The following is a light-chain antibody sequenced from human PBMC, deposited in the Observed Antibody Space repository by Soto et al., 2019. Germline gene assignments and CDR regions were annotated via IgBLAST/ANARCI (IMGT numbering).Light chain of an antibody. CDR2: AAS. J-gene: IGKJ1*01. Sequence: AIQMTQSPSSLSACVAQRLDITCRASQGIRNDLGWYQQKPGKAPKLLIYAASSLQSGVPSRFSGSGSGTDFTLTISSLQTEDFATYYCLQDYNYPHTFGKGTKVDIK. CDR3: LQDYNYPHT. CDR1: QGIRND. V-gene: IGKV1-6*01.